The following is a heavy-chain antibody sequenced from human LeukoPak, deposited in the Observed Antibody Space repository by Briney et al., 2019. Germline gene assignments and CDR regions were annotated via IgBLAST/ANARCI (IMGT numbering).Heavy chain of an antibody. CDR1: GFTFSSYW. J-gene: IGHJ4*02. Sequence: PGGSLRFSCAASGFTFSSYWMHWVRQAPGKGLVWVSHINAGGSHIRYADSVKGRFTISRDDAKNTLYLQMNSLRAEDTAVYYCTRGTIGIAGTDYWGQGTLVTVSS. V-gene: IGHV3-74*01. CDR2: INAGGSHI. D-gene: IGHD6-13*01. CDR3: TRGTIGIAGTDY.